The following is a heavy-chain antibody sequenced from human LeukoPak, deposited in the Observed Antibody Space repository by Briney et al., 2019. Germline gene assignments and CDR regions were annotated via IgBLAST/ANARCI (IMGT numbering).Heavy chain of an antibody. Sequence: ASVKVSCKASGGTFSSYAISWVRQAPGQGLEWMGRIIPTLGIANYAQKFQGRVTITADKSTSTAYMELSSLRSEDTAVYYCARGVVVTAIPSWYFDLWGRGTLVTVSS. D-gene: IGHD2-21*02. CDR2: IIPTLGIA. J-gene: IGHJ2*01. CDR3: ARGVVVTAIPSWYFDL. V-gene: IGHV1-69*04. CDR1: GGTFSSYA.